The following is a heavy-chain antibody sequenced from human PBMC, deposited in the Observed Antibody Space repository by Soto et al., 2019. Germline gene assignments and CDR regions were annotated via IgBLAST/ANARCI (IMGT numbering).Heavy chain of an antibody. J-gene: IGHJ4*02. V-gene: IGHV4-59*03. CDR1: GASITKAC. CDR2: IHYSGVT. CDR3: AKSDMDDGRGYPNY. D-gene: IGHD3-22*01. Sequence: SETLSLTCIVSGASITKACWNWIRQSPEKGLEWIAYIHYSGVTDYHPSFKSRSTISLGASRAQFFLNLRSVTAADTAVYYCAKSDMDDGRGYPNYWGQGTLVTVSS.